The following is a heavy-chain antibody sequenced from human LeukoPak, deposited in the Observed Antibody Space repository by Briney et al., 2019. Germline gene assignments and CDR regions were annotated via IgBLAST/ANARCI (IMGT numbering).Heavy chain of an antibody. CDR2: ISGSGGST. D-gene: IGHD4-17*01. Sequence: GGSLRLSCAASGFTFSSYAMSWVRQAPGKGLEWVPAISGSGGSTYYADSVKGRFTISRDNSKNTLYLQMNSLRAEDTAVYYCAKDQAYGPYFDYWGQGTLVTVSS. J-gene: IGHJ4*02. V-gene: IGHV3-23*01. CDR3: AKDQAYGPYFDY. CDR1: GFTFSSYA.